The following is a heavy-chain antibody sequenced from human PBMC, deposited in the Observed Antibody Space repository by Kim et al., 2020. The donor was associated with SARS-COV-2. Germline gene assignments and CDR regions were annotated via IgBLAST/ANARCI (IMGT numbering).Heavy chain of an antibody. J-gene: IGHJ6*02. D-gene: IGHD2-2*01. CDR3: ASNRPPQLYYYYYGMDV. V-gene: IGHV4-39*01. Sequence: HKRRVTISGDTSKNQFSLKLSSVTAADTAVYYCASNRPPQLYYYYYGMDVWGQGTTVTVSS.